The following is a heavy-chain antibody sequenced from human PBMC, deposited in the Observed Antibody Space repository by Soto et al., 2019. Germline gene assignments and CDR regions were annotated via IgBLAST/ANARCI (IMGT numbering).Heavy chain of an antibody. Sequence: QVQLVESGGGVVQPGRSLRLSCAASGFTFNSYGMHWVRQGPGNGLEWVAFISYDSTKTYYADSVKGRFTISRDNSNSALYVQMNSLTGEDTAVYYCARTRSAWSDFPYYSLDFWGQGTTVTVSS. D-gene: IGHD1-26*01. J-gene: IGHJ6*02. CDR2: ISYDSTKT. CDR3: ARTRSAWSDFPYYSLDF. CDR1: GFTFNSYG. V-gene: IGHV3-30*03.